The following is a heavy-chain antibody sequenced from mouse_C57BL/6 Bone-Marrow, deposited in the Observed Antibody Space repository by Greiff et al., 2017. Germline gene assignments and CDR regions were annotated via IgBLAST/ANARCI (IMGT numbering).Heavy chain of an antibody. Sequence: EVKLVESGGGLVQPKGSLKLSCAASGFSFNTYAMNWVRQAPGKGLEWVARIRSKSNNYATYYADSVKDRFTISRDDSESMLYLQMNNLKTEDTAMYYSVRHGSYGSFYYLDYWGQGTTLTVSS. V-gene: IGHV10-1*01. CDR3: VRHGSYGSFYYLDY. CDR1: GFSFNTYA. CDR2: IRSKSNNYAT. D-gene: IGHD1-1*01. J-gene: IGHJ2*01.